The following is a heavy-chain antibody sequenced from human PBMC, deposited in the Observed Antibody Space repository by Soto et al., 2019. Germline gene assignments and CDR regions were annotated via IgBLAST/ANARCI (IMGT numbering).Heavy chain of an antibody. CDR2: ILSNDEK. J-gene: IGHJ2*01. CDR1: VFSRSNARMG. CDR3: ARLPEVTGVCYNDSSASCRVPSDFEL. Sequence: QVTLKESGPVLAKPTETLTLTCTVSVFSRSNARMGVSWIRQPPGKALEWLAYILSNDEKSYTTSLKRRLTISKDTSKSHVLLTMTNMAPVDTATYYCARLPEVTGVCYNDSSASCRVPSDFELWCREKLVSVSS. D-gene: IGHD3-22*01. V-gene: IGHV2-26*01.